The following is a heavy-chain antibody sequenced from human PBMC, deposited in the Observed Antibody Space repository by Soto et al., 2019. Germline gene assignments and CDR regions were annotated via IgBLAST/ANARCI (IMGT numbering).Heavy chain of an antibody. D-gene: IGHD2-8*01. J-gene: IGHJ6*02. Sequence: GGSLRLSCAASGFTVSSNYMSWVRQAPGKGLEWVSVIYSGGSTYYADSVKGRFTISRDNSKNTLYLQMNSLRAEDTAVYYCARDMPYNSYYYGMDVWGQGTTVTVSS. CDR2: IYSGGST. CDR1: GFTVSSNY. CDR3: ARDMPYNSYYYGMDV. V-gene: IGHV3-53*01.